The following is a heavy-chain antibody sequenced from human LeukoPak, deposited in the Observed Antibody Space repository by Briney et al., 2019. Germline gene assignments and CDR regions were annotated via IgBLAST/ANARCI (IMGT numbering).Heavy chain of an antibody. CDR2: IIGSGEST. CDR3: AKHLSSSSRYYYDS. J-gene: IGHJ4*02. D-gene: IGHD6-13*01. V-gene: IGHV3-23*01. Sequence: GGSLRLSCAASGFTFSTYAMSWVRQAPGKGLEWVSTIIGSGESTYYADSVKGRFTISRDNSKNTLYLQVNSLRVEDTGFYYCAKHLSSSSRYYYDSWGQGTLVAVSS. CDR1: GFTFSTYA.